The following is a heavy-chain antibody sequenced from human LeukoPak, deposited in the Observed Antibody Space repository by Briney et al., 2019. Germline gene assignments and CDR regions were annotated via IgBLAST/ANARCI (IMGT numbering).Heavy chain of an antibody. V-gene: IGHV4-34*01. D-gene: IGHD3-9*01. Sequence: PSETLSLTCAVYGGSFSGYYWSWIRQPPGKGLEWIGEINHSGSTNYNPSLKSRVTISVDTSKNQFSLKLSSVTAADTAVYYCARSDWSNWFDPWGQGTLVTVSS. CDR3: ARSDWSNWFDP. CDR1: GGSFSGYY. J-gene: IGHJ5*02. CDR2: INHSGST.